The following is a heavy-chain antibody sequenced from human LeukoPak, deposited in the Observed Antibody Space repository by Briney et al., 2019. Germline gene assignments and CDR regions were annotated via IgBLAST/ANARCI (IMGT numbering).Heavy chain of an antibody. J-gene: IGHJ3*02. CDR2: ISAYSGNT. CDR3: ARGGYYYDSSGPWDAFDI. D-gene: IGHD3-22*01. V-gene: IGHV1-18*01. Sequence: ASVKVSCKASGYTFTSYGISWVRQAPGQGLEWMGWISAYSGNTNYAQKLQGRVTMTTDTSTSTAYMELSSLRSEDTAVYYCARGGYYYDSSGPWDAFDIWGQGTMVTVSS. CDR1: GYTFTSYG.